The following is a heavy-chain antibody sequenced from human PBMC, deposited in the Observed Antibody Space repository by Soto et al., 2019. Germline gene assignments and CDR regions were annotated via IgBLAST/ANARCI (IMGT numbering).Heavy chain of an antibody. CDR1: GFSFNTYV. J-gene: IGHJ4*02. Sequence: GGSLRLSCPDSGFSFNTYVMDWVRQAPGKGLEWVARILYDGSKEYYADPVKGRFTISRDNSKNTLYLQMDSLRVEDTAVYYCAKGLALMADHWGQGTPVTVSS. D-gene: IGHD2-21*01. CDR2: ILYDGSKE. V-gene: IGHV3-30*18. CDR3: AKGLALMADH.